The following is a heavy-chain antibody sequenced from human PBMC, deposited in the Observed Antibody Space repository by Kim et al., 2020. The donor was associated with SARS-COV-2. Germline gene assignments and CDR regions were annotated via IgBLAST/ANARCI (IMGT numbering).Heavy chain of an antibody. D-gene: IGHD3-10*01. V-gene: IGHV1-69*13. Sequence: SVKVSCKASGGTFSSYAISWVRQAPGQGLEWMGGIIPIFGTANYAQKFQGRVTITADESTSTAYMELSSLGSEDTAVYYCARDQFLSGFGELEGYPAYYYLYGMDVWGQGATVTVSS. CDR3: ARDQFLSGFGELEGYPAYYYLYGMDV. CDR2: IIPIFGTA. J-gene: IGHJ6*02. CDR1: GGTFSSYA.